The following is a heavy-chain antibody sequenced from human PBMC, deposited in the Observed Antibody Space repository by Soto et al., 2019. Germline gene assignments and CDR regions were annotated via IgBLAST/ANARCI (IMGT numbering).Heavy chain of an antibody. CDR3: VRHRITMVRGLIIQRGVLDY. Sequence: PSETLSLTCTVSGGSISSSSYYWGWIRQPPGKVLEWIGSIYYSGSTYYNPSLKSRVTISVDTSKNQFSLKLSSVTAADTAVYYCVRHRITMVRGLIIQRGVLDYGGQGTLVTVSS. D-gene: IGHD3-10*01. CDR2: IYYSGST. J-gene: IGHJ4*02. V-gene: IGHV4-39*01. CDR1: GGSISSSSYY.